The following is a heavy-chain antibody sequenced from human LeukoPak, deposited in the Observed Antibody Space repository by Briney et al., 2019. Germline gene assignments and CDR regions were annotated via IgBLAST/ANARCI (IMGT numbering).Heavy chain of an antibody. CDR3: ARSDPYYYDSSDYYYYYGMDV. CDR2: IDYSGST. J-gene: IGHJ6*02. Sequence: SETLSLTCTVSGGSISTYYWSWIRQPPGKGLEWIAYIDYSGSTSYNPSLKSRVSISIDTSKNQFSLKLNSVTAADTAVYYCARSDPYYYDSSDYYYYYGMDVWGQGTTVTVSS. D-gene: IGHD3-22*01. CDR1: GGSISTYY. V-gene: IGHV4-59*01.